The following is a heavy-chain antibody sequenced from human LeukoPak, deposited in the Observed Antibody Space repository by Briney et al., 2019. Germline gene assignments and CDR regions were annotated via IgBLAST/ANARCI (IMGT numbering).Heavy chain of an antibody. J-gene: IGHJ3*02. D-gene: IGHD3-10*01. CDR1: GFTFSSYW. CDR3: AKEGRSLDI. CDR2: INSDGSST. Sequence: GGSLRLSCAASGFTFSSYWVHWVGEAPGRGLVWVSRINSDGSSTNYADSVTGRFTISRDNATNTLYLQMNSLRAEDTAAYYCAKEGRSLDIWGQGTMVTVSS. V-gene: IGHV3-74*01.